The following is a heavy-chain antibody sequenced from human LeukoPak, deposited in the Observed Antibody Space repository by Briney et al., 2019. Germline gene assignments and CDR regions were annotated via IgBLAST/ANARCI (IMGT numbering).Heavy chain of an antibody. CDR1: GFTFSSYG. CDR2: ISGSGGST. V-gene: IGHV3-23*01. CDR3: AKDTGYYYGSGSYFDY. J-gene: IGHJ4*02. D-gene: IGHD3-10*01. Sequence: GGSLRLSCAASGFTFSSYGMSWVRQAPGKGLEWVSAISGSGGSTYYADSVKGRFTISRDNSKNTLYLQMNSLRAEDTAVYYCAKDTGYYYGSGSYFDYWGQGTLVTVSS.